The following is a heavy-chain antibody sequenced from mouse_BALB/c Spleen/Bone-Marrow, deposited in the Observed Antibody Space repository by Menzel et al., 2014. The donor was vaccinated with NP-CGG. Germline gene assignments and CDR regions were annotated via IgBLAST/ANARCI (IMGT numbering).Heavy chain of an antibody. Sequence: EVQLQQSGAELVKPWASVKLSCTASGFNIKDTYMHWVKQRPEQGLEWIGRIDPANGNTKYDPKFQDKATITADTSSNPAYLQLSSLTSEDTAVYYCANYYYGYYFDFWGQGTTLTVSS. J-gene: IGHJ2*01. V-gene: IGHV14-3*02. CDR2: IDPANGNT. CDR3: ANYYYGYYFDF. D-gene: IGHD1-1*01. CDR1: GFNIKDTY.